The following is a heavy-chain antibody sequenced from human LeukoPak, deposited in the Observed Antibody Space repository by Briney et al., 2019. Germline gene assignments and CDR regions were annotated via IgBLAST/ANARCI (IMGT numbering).Heavy chain of an antibody. D-gene: IGHD4-17*01. J-gene: IGHJ4*02. CDR2: INYSGNT. V-gene: IGHV4-59*01. CDR3: AREGRQDYVYFDY. CDR1: GGSISDYY. Sequence: SETLSLTCTVSGGSISDYYWSWIRQPPGKGLEWIGYINYSGNTNYNPSLKSRVTISVDTSKNQFSLRRTSVTAADTAVFYCAREGRQDYVYFDYWGQGSLVTVSS.